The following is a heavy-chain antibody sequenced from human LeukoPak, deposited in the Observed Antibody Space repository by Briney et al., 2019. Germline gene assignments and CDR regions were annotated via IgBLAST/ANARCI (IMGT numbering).Heavy chain of an antibody. V-gene: IGHV3-11*01. CDR1: GFTFSGYY. CDR2: ISSSGTTI. D-gene: IGHD6-13*01. Sequence: KPGGSLRLSCAASGFTFSGYYMSWIRQAPGKGLEWVSYISSSGTTIYYADSVKGRFTVSRDNAKSSLYLQMNSLRAEDTAVYYCARGAAAGIGFFDYWGQGTLVTVSS. J-gene: IGHJ4*02. CDR3: ARGAAAGIGFFDY.